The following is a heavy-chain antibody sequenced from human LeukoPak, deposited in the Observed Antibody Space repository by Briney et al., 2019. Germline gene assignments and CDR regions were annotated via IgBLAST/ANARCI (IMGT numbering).Heavy chain of an antibody. CDR3: ARRPHSSGWSSSITLFEH. Sequence: ASVKVSCKASGYTFTDYYIHCVRQAPGQGLEWMGWINPNSGDTNYAQKFQGRVTMTSDTSISTAYMELSSLGSDDTAIYYCARRPHSSGWSSSITLFEHWGRGTLVTVSS. CDR1: GYTFTDYY. V-gene: IGHV1-2*02. CDR2: INPNSGDT. J-gene: IGHJ4*02. D-gene: IGHD6-19*01.